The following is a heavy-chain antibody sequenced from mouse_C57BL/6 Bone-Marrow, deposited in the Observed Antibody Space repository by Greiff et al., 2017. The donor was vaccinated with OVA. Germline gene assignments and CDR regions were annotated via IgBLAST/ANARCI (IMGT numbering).Heavy chain of an antibody. CDR3: ARGYFDY. CDR2: IYPGGGYT. CDR1: GYTFTNYW. J-gene: IGHJ2*01. V-gene: IGHV1-63*01. Sequence: QVQLKQSGAELVRPGTSVKMSCKASGYTFTNYWIGWAKQRPGHGLEWIGDIYPGGGYTNYNEKFKGKATLTADKSSRTAYMQVSSLTSEDSAIYYCARGYFDYWGQGTTLTVSS.